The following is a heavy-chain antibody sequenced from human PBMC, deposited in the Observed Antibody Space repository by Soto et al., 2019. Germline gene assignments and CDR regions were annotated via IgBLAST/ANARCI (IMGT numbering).Heavy chain of an antibody. CDR3: ARRNTSGYLRYFDS. J-gene: IGHJ4*02. V-gene: IGHV1-69*05. Sequence: WASVKVSCKASGGTFSSYPITWVRQAPGQGLEWMGGTFPIFDRGNYAQKFQGRLTITTDKSTNTAYMELSSLRSEDTAVYYCARRNTSGYLRYFDSWGQGTLVTVSS. CDR1: GGTFSSYP. D-gene: IGHD3-22*01. CDR2: TFPIFDRG.